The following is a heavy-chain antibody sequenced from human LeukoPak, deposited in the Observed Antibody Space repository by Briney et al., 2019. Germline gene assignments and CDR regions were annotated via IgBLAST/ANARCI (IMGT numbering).Heavy chain of an antibody. CDR3: ARVTYYYDSSGYHDAFDI. V-gene: IGHV1-2*02. CDR1: GYTFTGYY. Sequence: GASVKVSCKASGYTFTGYYMHWVRRAPGQGLEWMGWINPNSGGTNYAQKFQGRVTMTRDTSISTAYMELSRLRSDDTAVYYCARVTYYYDSSGYHDAFDIWGQGTMVTVSS. CDR2: INPNSGGT. D-gene: IGHD3-22*01. J-gene: IGHJ3*02.